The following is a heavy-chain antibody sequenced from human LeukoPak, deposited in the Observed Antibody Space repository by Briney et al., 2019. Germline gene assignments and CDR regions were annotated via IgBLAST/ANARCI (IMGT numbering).Heavy chain of an antibody. J-gene: IGHJ6*04. Sequence: GGSLRLSCAASGFTFSSYGMHWVRQAPGKGLEWVAFIRYDGSNKYYADSVKGRFTISRDNSKNTLYLQMNSLRAEDTAVYYCARAANLCLDVWGKGTPVTVSS. CDR1: GFTFSSYG. V-gene: IGHV3-30*02. CDR3: ARAANLCLDV. D-gene: IGHD2-21*01. CDR2: IRYDGSNK.